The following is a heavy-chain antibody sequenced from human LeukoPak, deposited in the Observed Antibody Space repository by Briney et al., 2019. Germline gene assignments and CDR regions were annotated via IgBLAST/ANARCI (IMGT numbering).Heavy chain of an antibody. V-gene: IGHV1-18*01. CDR3: ARDFYHGHCAGLSCFLLDY. D-gene: IGHD2-8*02. Sequence: ASVKVFCKASGYSFTSYGITWVRQAPGQGLEGMGWISAYYGHTNYAQKLQGRVTMTTDTSTSTAYMELRSLRSDDTAVYYCARDFYHGHCAGLSCFLLDYWGQGALVIVSS. CDR1: GYSFTSYG. CDR2: ISAYYGHT. J-gene: IGHJ4*02.